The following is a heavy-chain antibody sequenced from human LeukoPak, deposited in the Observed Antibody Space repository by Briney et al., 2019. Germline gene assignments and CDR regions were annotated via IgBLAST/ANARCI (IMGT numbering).Heavy chain of an antibody. Sequence: GGSLRLSCAASGFTFNFFAMSWVRQAPGKGLEWVSAISGSGDTIYYADSAKGRFTASRDNSKNTLYLQMSSLRADDTAVYYCARHPGDRGDYFYYYGTDVWGQGTTVTVSS. D-gene: IGHD3-16*01. CDR1: GFTFNFFA. V-gene: IGHV3-23*01. J-gene: IGHJ6*02. CDR2: ISGSGDTI. CDR3: ARHPGDRGDYFYYYGTDV.